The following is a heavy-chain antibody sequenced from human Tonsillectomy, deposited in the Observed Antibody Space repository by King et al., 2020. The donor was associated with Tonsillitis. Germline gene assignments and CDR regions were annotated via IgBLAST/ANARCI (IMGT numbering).Heavy chain of an antibody. Sequence: VQLVESGGGLVQPGGSLRLSCAASGFTISNNYMSWVRQAPGKGLEWVSVIYSGGSTYYADSVKGRFSISRDNSKNTLYLQMNGLRAEDTAVYYCARVQGELLGVYEVTIFDYWGQGTQVTVSS. CDR2: IYSGGST. D-gene: IGHD3-10*01. CDR3: ARVQGELLGVYEVTIFDY. V-gene: IGHV3-66*01. J-gene: IGHJ4*02. CDR1: GFTISNNY.